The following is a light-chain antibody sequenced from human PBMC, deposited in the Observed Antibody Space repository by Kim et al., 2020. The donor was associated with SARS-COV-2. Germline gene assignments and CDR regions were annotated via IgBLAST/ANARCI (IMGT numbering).Light chain of an antibody. CDR2: KAS. CDR3: QQYNTYRT. CDR1: HSISPW. V-gene: IGKV1-5*03. J-gene: IGKJ1*01. Sequence: SSSRGDRVTITCRVSHSISPWLAWFQQKPGKAPMLLIYKASTLQSVVPSRFSGSESGTEFTLTITSLQPDDFATYYCQQYNTYRTFGQGTKVDIK.